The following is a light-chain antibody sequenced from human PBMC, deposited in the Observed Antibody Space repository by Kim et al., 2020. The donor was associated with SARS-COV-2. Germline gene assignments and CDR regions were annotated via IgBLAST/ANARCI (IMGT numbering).Light chain of an antibody. J-gene: IGLJ3*02. V-gene: IGLV3-19*01. CDR3: NSRDSSGNHWV. CDR2: GKN. CDR1: SLRTNY. Sequence: SSELTQDPAVSVALGQTVRITCQGDSLRTNYASWYQQKPGQAPVLVIYGKNNRPSGIPDRFSGSSSGNTASLTITGAQAEDEADYYCNSRDSSGNHWVFGEVTQLTVL.